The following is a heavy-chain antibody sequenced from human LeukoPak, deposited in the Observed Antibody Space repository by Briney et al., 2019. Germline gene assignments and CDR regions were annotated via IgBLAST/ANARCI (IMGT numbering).Heavy chain of an antibody. D-gene: IGHD3-3*01. CDR3: ASSITIFGVVSSIDY. J-gene: IGHJ4*02. V-gene: IGHV1-69*05. Sequence: ASVNVSCKASGGTFSSYAISWVRQAPGQGLEWMGGIIPIFGTANYAQKFQGRVTITTDESTSTAYMELSSLRSEDTAVYYCASSITIFGVVSSIDYWGQGTLVTVSS. CDR2: IIPIFGTA. CDR1: GGTFSSYA.